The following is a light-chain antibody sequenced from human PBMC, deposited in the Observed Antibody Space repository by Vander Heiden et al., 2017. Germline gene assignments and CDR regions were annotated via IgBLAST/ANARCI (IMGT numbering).Light chain of an antibody. Sequence: DIQMTQSPSTLSASVGDRVTITCRASQSISSWLAWYQQKPGKAPKLLIYKASSLESGVPSRLSRSASGTEFTLTISSLQPDDFTTYYCQQYNSYPWTFGQGTKVEIK. V-gene: IGKV1-5*03. CDR1: QSISSW. CDR3: QQYNSYPWT. CDR2: KAS. J-gene: IGKJ1*01.